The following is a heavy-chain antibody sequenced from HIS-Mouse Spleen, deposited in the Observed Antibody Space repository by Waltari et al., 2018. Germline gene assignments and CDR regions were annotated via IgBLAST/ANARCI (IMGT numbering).Heavy chain of an antibody. Sequence: EVQLVASGGGLVQPGRSLRLSCAASGFTFAAYAMHWVRPAPGKGLEWVSGISWNSGSIGYADSVKGRFTISRDNAKNSLYLQMNSLRAEDTALYYCAKDIGSSSYWYFDLWGRGTLVTVSS. V-gene: IGHV3-9*01. CDR2: ISWNSGSI. D-gene: IGHD6-6*01. CDR3: AKDIGSSSYWYFDL. CDR1: GFTFAAYA. J-gene: IGHJ2*01.